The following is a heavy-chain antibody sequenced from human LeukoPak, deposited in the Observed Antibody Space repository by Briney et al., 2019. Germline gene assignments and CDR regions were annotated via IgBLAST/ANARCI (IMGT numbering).Heavy chain of an antibody. CDR3: ARVYYYGSGSKKNDY. D-gene: IGHD3-10*01. V-gene: IGHV4-34*01. J-gene: IGHJ4*02. CDR1: GGSFSGYY. Sequence: SETLSLTCAVYGGSFSGYYWSWIRRPPGKGLEWIGEINHSGSTNYNPSLKSRVTISVDTSKNQFSLKLSSVTAADTAVYYCARVYYYGSGSKKNDYWGQGTLVTVSS. CDR2: INHSGST.